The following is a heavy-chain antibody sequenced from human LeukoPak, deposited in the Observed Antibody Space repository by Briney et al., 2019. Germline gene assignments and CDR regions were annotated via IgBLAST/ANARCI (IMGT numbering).Heavy chain of an antibody. D-gene: IGHD3-22*01. CDR2: IYYSGST. CDR1: GGSISSGDYY. Sequence: SETLSLXCIVSGGSISSGDYYWSWIRQPPGKGPEWIGYIYYSGSTYYNPSLKSRVTISVDTSKNQFSLKLSSVTAADTAVYYCASERTYYYDSSGYRWGQGTLVTVSS. CDR3: ASERTYYYDSSGYR. J-gene: IGHJ4*02. V-gene: IGHV4-30-4*08.